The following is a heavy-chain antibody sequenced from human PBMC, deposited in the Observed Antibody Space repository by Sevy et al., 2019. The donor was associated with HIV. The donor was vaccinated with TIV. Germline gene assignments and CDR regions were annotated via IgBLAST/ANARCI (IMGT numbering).Heavy chain of an antibody. V-gene: IGHV3-21*01. Sequence: GGSLRLSCVASGFTFSSYTMNWVRQAPGKGLEWVSSISYSSTYIYYADSVKGRFTISRDNAKNSLYLQMNSLRAEDTAAYYCATDKGGYDPLDYWGQGTLVTVSS. J-gene: IGHJ4*02. CDR3: ATDKGGYDPLDY. CDR1: GFTFSSYT. CDR2: ISYSSTYI. D-gene: IGHD5-12*01.